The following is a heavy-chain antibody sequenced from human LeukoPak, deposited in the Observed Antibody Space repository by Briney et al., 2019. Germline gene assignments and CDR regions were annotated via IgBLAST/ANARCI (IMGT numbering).Heavy chain of an antibody. CDR3: ARRSGWYSFDY. CDR2: ISAYNGNT. J-gene: IGHJ4*02. CDR1: GYTFASYG. Sequence: ASVKVSCKASGYTFASYGISWVRPPHGQGLEWMGWISAYNGNTNYAQKLQGRVTMTTDTSTSTAYMELRSLRSDDTAVYYCARRSGWYSFDYWGQGTLVTVSS. V-gene: IGHV1-18*01. D-gene: IGHD6-19*01.